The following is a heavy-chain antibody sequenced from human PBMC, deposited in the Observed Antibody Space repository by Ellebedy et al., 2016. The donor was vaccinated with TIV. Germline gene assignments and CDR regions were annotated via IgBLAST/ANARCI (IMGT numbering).Heavy chain of an antibody. CDR2: ISRSGDAA. CDR3: AKDRPTVLRHYYDMDV. J-gene: IGHJ6*02. Sequence: GESLKISCAASGFTFDIYAMSWVRQAPGKGLEWISLISRSGDAAFYADSVRGRFTISRDNSKNTLFLQMNSVRAEDTAVYYCAKDRPTVLRHYYDMDVWGQGTTVTVSS. D-gene: IGHD3-16*01. V-gene: IGHV3-23*01. CDR1: GFTFDIYA.